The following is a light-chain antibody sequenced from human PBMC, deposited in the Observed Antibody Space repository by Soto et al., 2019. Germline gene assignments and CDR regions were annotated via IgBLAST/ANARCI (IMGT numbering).Light chain of an antibody. V-gene: IGLV2-8*01. J-gene: IGLJ1*01. CDR1: SSDVGGYNY. CDR3: SSYAGSSNV. Sequence: QSVLTQPPSASGSPGQSVAISCTGTSSDVGGYNYVSWYQQHPGKAPKLMIYEVNKRPSGVPERFSGSKSGNTASLTVSGPKAEDEADYYCSSYAGSSNVVGTGTKVAVL. CDR2: EVN.